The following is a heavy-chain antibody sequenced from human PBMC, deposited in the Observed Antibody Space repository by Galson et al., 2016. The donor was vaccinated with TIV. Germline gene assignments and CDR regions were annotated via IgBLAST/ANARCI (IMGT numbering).Heavy chain of an antibody. CDR1: GFRFNNYW. Sequence: SLRLSCAASGFRFNNYWMHWVRQAPGMGLVWVSRINSDGRTISYVDTVTGRFTISRDNAKNTLYLQMKSLRAEDTAVYYCARTHDIALTPFDVWGQGTMVAVSS. J-gene: IGHJ3*01. V-gene: IGHV3-74*01. CDR2: INSDGRTI. CDR3: ARTHDIALTPFDV. D-gene: IGHD5-12*01.